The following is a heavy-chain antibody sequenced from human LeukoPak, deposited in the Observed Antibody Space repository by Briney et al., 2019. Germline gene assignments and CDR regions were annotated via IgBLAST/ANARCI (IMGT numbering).Heavy chain of an antibody. J-gene: IGHJ5*02. CDR2: IYYNGST. Sequence: PSETLSLTCTVSGNSISSTGYYWGWIPPPPGKGLECTGTIYYNGSTYYNPSLKSRVTISVDTSKNHFSLKLTPVTAADTAVYYCAADTLIYWFDPWGQGTLVSVPS. CDR3: AADTLIYWFDP. CDR1: GNSISSTGYY. V-gene: IGHV4-39*02.